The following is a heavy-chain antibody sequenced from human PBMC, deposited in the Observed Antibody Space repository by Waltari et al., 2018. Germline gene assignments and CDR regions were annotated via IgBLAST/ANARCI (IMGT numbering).Heavy chain of an antibody. D-gene: IGHD1-7*01. CDR1: GFTFSTFA. V-gene: IGHV3-23*01. CDR2: ISSSGRYT. Sequence: EVQLLESGGGLAQPGGTLRLSCATSGFTFSTFAVSWVRQAPGKGLEWVSTISSSGRYTFYTDSVKGRFTISRDNSRSTLYLQMNSLRAEDTAVYYCAKEPRANNWNYYFDDWGQGTLVTVSS. CDR3: AKEPRANNWNYYFDD. J-gene: IGHJ4*02.